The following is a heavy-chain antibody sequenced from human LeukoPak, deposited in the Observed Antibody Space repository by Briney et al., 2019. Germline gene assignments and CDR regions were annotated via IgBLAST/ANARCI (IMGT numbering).Heavy chain of an antibody. J-gene: IGHJ3*02. D-gene: IGHD1-26*01. Sequence: SETLSLTCTVSGGSISSGGYYWSWIRQPPGKGLEWIGYIYHSGSTYYNPSLKSRVTISVDRSKNQFSLKLSSVTAADTAVYYCARDRREGGIWGQGTMVTVSS. V-gene: IGHV4-30-2*01. CDR3: ARDRREGGI. CDR1: GGSISSGGYY. CDR2: IYHSGST.